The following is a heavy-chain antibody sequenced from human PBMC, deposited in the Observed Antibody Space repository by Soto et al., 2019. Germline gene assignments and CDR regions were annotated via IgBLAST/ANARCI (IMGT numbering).Heavy chain of an antibody. Sequence: SETLSVTCSVAGGSSSSYYWSWIRQPPGKGLEWIGYIYYSGSTNYNPSLKSRVTISVDTSKNQFSLKLSSVTAADTAVYYCARAPRGNYGYPSYFDYWGQGTLVTVSS. V-gene: IGHV4-59*01. J-gene: IGHJ4*02. CDR3: ARAPRGNYGYPSYFDY. CDR2: IYYSGST. CDR1: GGSSSSYY. D-gene: IGHD3-10*01.